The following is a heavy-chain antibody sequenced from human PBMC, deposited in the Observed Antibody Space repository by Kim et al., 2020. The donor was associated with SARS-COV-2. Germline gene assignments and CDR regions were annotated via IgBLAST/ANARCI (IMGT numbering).Heavy chain of an antibody. D-gene: IGHD3-10*01. Sequence: GGSLRLSCAASGFTFSDHYMDWVRQAPGKGLEWVGRIRNKVNFYTTDYAASVKGRFTISRDDSKNSLYLQMNSLKTEDTAVYYCVRGSVVRGVTPTPYYYAIDVWGQWTTVTLS. CDR2: IRNKVNFYTT. CDR3: VRGSVVRGVTPTPYYYAIDV. CDR1: GFTFSDHY. V-gene: IGHV3-72*01. J-gene: IGHJ6*02.